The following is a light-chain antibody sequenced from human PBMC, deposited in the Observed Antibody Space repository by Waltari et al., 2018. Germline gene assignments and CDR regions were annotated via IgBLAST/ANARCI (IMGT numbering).Light chain of an antibody. V-gene: IGLV3-1*01. J-gene: IGLJ2*01. CDR2: QNN. CDR1: KLGQKY. Sequence: SYELTQPPSVSVSPGQTASITCSGDKLGQKYICWCQQKAGQSPVVVIYQNNKRPSGIPGRCSGSNSGNTATLTISGIQAVDEADYYCQTWDSSTAAVVFGGGTRVTVL. CDR3: QTWDSSTAAVV.